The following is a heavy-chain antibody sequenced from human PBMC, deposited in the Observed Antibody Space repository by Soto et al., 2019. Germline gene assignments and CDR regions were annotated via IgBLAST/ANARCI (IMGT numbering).Heavy chain of an antibody. CDR1: VGSVSIGSYS. V-gene: IGHV4-61*01. CDR2: IYYSGST. J-gene: IGHJ4*02. Sequence: AAETLALTCTVSVGSVSIGSYSWSGIRQPPGKGLEWIGYIYYSGSTNYNPSLKSRVTISVDTSKNQFSLKLSSVTAADTAVYYCARELYGTTYYFDYWGQGTMVTVSS. D-gene: IGHD2-8*01. CDR3: ARELYGTTYYFDY.